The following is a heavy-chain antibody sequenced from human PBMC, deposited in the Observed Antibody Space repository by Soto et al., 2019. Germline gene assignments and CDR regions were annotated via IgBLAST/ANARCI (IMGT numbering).Heavy chain of an antibody. Sequence: QVQLVESGGGVVQPGRSLRLSCAASGFTFSSYGMHWVRQAPGKGLEWVAVIWYDGSNKYYADSVKGRFTISRDNSKKSLXXKMNSLRAEDTAVYYCARDGYCSGGSCYSVPVFDYWGQGTLVTVSS. CDR1: GFTFSSYG. CDR2: IWYDGSNK. D-gene: IGHD2-15*01. V-gene: IGHV3-33*01. J-gene: IGHJ4*02. CDR3: ARDGYCSGGSCYSVPVFDY.